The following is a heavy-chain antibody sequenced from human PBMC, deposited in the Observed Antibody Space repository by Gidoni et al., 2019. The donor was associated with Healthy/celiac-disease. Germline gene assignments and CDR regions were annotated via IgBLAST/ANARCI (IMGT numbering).Heavy chain of an antibody. D-gene: IGHD4-17*01. CDR2: ISGSGGST. CDR1: GFTFSSYA. CDR3: SKMDYGDYVEVVFDH. J-gene: IGHJ4*02. V-gene: IGHV3-23*01. Sequence: AASGFTFSSYAMSWVRQAPGKGLEWVSAISGSGGSTYYADSGKGLFTISRDNSKYTLYLQMNSLRAEDTAVYYCSKMDYGDYVEVVFDHWGQGTLVTVSS.